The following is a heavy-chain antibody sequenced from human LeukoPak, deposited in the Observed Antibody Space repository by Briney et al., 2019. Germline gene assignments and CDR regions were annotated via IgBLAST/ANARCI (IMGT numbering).Heavy chain of an antibody. V-gene: IGHV1-69*13. CDR1: GYTLTELS. CDR3: ARGMFEGESYGGNSGIYDY. CDR2: IIPIFGTA. D-gene: IGHD4-23*01. J-gene: IGHJ4*02. Sequence: GASVKVSCKVSGYTLTELSMHWVRQAPGQGLEWMGGIIPIFGTANYAQKFQGRVTITADESTSTAYMELSSLRSEDTAVYYCARGMFEGESYGGNSGIYDYWGQGTLVTVSS.